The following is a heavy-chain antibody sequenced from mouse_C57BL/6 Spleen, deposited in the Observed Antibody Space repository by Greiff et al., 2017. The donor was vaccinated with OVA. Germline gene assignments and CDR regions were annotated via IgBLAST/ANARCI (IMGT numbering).Heavy chain of an antibody. D-gene: IGHD1-1*01. CDR1: GFSLTSYG. V-gene: IGHV2-9*01. J-gene: IGHJ4*01. Sequence: VQVVESGPGLVAPSQSLSITCTVSGFSLTSYGVDWVRQPPGKGLEWLGVIWGGGSTNYNSALMSRLSISKDNSKSQVFLKMNSLQTDDTAMYYCAKRDGSSPYYYAMDYWGQGTSVTVSS. CDR3: AKRDGSSPYYYAMDY. CDR2: IWGGGST.